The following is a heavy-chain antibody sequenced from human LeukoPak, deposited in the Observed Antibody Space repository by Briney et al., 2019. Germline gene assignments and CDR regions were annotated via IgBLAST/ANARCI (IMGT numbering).Heavy chain of an antibody. V-gene: IGHV1-2*02. Sequence: ASVKVSCKASGYTFTGYYMHWVRQAPGQGLEWMGWINPNSGGTNYAQKFQGRVTMTRDTSISTAYMELSRLRSDDTAVYYCARVSRITMVRGVCWFDPWGQGTLVTVSS. D-gene: IGHD3-10*01. J-gene: IGHJ5*02. CDR2: INPNSGGT. CDR3: ARVSRITMVRGVCWFDP. CDR1: GYTFTGYY.